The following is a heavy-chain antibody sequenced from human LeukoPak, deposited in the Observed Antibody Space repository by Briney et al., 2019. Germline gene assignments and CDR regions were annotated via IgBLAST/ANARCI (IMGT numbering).Heavy chain of an antibody. V-gene: IGHV3-23*01. Sequence: SCKASGGTFSSYAMSWVRQVPGKGLEWVSAISGSGGSTYYADSVKGRFTISRDNSKNTLYLQMNSLRAEDTAVYYCAKCSSKWEPYFDYWGQGTLVTVSS. J-gene: IGHJ4*02. D-gene: IGHD1-26*01. CDR2: ISGSGGST. CDR1: GGTFSSYA. CDR3: AKCSSKWEPYFDY.